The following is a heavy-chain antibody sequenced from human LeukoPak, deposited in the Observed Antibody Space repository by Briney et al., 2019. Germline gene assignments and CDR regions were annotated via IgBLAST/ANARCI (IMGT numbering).Heavy chain of an antibody. V-gene: IGHV3-23*01. CDR1: GFTFSSYA. CDR3: ASIAVAGI. D-gene: IGHD6-19*01. Sequence: SGGSLRLSCTVSGFTFSSYAMSWVRQAPGKGLEWVSTISGTGGSTYYADSVKGRFTISRDNSKSTLYLQMNSLRAEDTAVYYCASIAVAGIWGQGTLVTVSS. J-gene: IGHJ4*02. CDR2: ISGTGGST.